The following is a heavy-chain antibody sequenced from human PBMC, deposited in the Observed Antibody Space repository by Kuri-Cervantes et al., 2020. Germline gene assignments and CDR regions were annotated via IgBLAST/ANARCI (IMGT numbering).Heavy chain of an antibody. V-gene: IGHV2-70*17. CDR1: WFSLSTSGMC. CDR3: ARTYVIMGGYYFDY. Sequence: SGPTLVKPTQTLTLTCTFSWFSLSTSGMCVSWVRQPPGKALEWLARIDWDDDKFYSTSLKTRLTISKDTSKNQVVLTMTNMDPVDTATYYCARTYVIMGGYYFDYWGQGTLVTVSS. CDR2: IDWDDDK. D-gene: IGHD3-16*02. J-gene: IGHJ4*02.